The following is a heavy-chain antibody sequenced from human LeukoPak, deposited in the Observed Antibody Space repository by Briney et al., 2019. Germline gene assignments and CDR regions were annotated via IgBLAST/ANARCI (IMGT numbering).Heavy chain of an antibody. J-gene: IGHJ5*02. CDR3: AREDRNWFDP. CDR1: GGSISNYF. D-gene: IGHD2-15*01. CDR2: IYSTGRS. Sequence: SETLSLTCTVSGGSISNYFWSWVRQPAGKGLEWIGRIYSTGRSDYNPSLKSRITMSVDTSKNQFSLKLSSVTAADTAVYYCAREDRNWFDPWGQGTLVTVSS. V-gene: IGHV4-4*07.